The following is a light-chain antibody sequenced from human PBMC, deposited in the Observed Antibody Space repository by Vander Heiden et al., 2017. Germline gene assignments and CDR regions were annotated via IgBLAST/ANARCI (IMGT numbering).Light chain of an antibody. CDR1: QSILSSSNNNNY. J-gene: IGKJ3*01. CDR3: QQYFDTRFT. CDR2: WAS. Sequence: DIVMTQSPHSLAVSLGERATINCESSQSILSSSNNNNYLAWYQQKPGQPPKLLMYWASTRESGVPDRFSGGGSGTVFSLTISSLQAEDVAVYYCQQYFDTRFTFGPGTRVDIK. V-gene: IGKV4-1*01.